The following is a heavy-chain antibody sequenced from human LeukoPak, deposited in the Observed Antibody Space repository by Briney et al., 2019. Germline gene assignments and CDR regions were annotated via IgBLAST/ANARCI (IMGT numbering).Heavy chain of an antibody. CDR3: ARDDYGSGSYYGFRGPSYYYGMDV. CDR1: GFTFSSYA. D-gene: IGHD3-10*01. J-gene: IGHJ6*02. CDR2: VSYDGSNK. Sequence: GGSLRLSCAASGFTFSSYAMHWVRQAPGKGLEWVAVVSYDGSNKYYADSVKGRFTISRDNSKSTLYLQMNSLRAEDTAVYYCARDDYGSGSYYGFRGPSYYYGMDVWGQGTTVTVSS. V-gene: IGHV3-30*04.